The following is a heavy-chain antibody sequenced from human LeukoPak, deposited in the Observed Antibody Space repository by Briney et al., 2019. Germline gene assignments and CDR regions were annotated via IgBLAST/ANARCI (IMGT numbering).Heavy chain of an antibody. Sequence: GGSLRLSCAASGFTFSSYAMHWVRQAPGKGLEWVAVISYDGSNKYYADSVKGRFTISRDNSKNTLYLQMNSLRAEDTAVYYCARGIQLWFPGWFDPWGQGTLVTVSS. J-gene: IGHJ5*02. V-gene: IGHV3-30*04. D-gene: IGHD5-18*01. CDR2: ISYDGSNK. CDR1: GFTFSSYA. CDR3: ARGIQLWFPGWFDP.